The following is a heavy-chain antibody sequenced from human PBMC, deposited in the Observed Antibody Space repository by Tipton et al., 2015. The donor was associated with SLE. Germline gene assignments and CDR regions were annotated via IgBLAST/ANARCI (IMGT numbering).Heavy chain of an antibody. CDR3: ARGGDIYFYDGSGYRSGFDI. Sequence: TLSLTCTVSGGSISSYYWSWIRQPPGKGLEWIGYIYYSGSTNYNPSLKSRVTISVDTSKNQFSLKLTSVTAADTAMYYCARGGDIYFYDGSGYRSGFDIWGQGTMVTVSS. J-gene: IGHJ3*02. CDR2: IYYSGST. V-gene: IGHV4-59*01. CDR1: GGSISSYY. D-gene: IGHD3-22*01.